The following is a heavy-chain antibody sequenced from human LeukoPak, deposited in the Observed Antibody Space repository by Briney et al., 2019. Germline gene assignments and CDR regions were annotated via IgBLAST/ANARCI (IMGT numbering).Heavy chain of an antibody. CDR2: INPSGGST. D-gene: IGHD1-26*01. CDR1: GYTFTSYY. Sequence: ASVKVSCKASGYTFTSYYMHWVRQAPGQGLEWMGIINPSGGSTSYAQKFQGRVTITRNTSISTAYMELSSLRSEDTAVYYCARGGGSHEYAFDIWGQGTMVTVSS. J-gene: IGHJ3*02. V-gene: IGHV1-46*01. CDR3: ARGGGSHEYAFDI.